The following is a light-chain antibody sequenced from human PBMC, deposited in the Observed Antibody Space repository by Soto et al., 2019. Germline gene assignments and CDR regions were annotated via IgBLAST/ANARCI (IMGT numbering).Light chain of an antibody. V-gene: IGLV3-9*01. J-gene: IGLJ1*01. CDR3: QVGDSSNEV. CDR2: RDS. Sequence: SYELTQPLSVSVALGQTARITCGGNNIGSKNVHWYQQKPGQAPVLVIYRDSNRPSGIPERFSGSNSGNTATLTISRAQAGDEADYYCQVGDSSNEVFGTWTKVTVL. CDR1: NIGSKN.